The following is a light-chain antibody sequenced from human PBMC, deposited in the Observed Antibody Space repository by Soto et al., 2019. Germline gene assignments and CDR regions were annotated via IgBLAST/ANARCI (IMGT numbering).Light chain of an antibody. Sequence: ALTQPASVSGSPGQSITISCTGTSSDVVGYNYVSWYQQHPGKAPKLMIYDVSTRPSGVSNRFSGSKSGNTASLTISGSQAEDEADYYRSSYTSSTTVVFGGGTKRTVL. CDR1: SSDVVGYNY. CDR2: DVS. CDR3: SSYTSSTTVV. V-gene: IGLV2-14*01. J-gene: IGLJ2*01.